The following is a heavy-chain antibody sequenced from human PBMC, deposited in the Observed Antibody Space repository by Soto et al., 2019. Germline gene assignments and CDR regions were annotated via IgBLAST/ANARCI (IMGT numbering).Heavy chain of an antibody. Sequence: SETLSLTCSDSGGSISSHNWGWIRLPPWKGLEWIGYIRDSGDTSYNPSLNSRVTMSLDTSKKEFSLKLTSVTAADTAVYYCAIALSGPAGHINLFDPWGQGTLVTVSS. V-gene: IGHV4-59*08. J-gene: IGHJ5*01. CDR3: AIALSGPAGHINLFDP. CDR1: GGSISSHN. CDR2: IRDSGDT. D-gene: IGHD2-2*01.